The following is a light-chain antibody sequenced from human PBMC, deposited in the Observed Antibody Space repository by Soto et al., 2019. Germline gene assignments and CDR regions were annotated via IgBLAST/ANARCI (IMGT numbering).Light chain of an antibody. CDR1: QTITRW. J-gene: IGKJ1*01. CDR2: DAS. CDR3: QQHDSYSWT. V-gene: IGKV1-5*01. Sequence: DIQMTQSPSTLSASVGDRVTITCRASQTITRWMAWYQQKPGKAPKLLIYDASTLESGVPSRFSGGRSGTEFSITISSLQQGEGATYYCQQHDSYSWTFGQGTKVEIK.